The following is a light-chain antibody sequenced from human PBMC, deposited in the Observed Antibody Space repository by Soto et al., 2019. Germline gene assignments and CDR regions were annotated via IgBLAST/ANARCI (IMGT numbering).Light chain of an antibody. CDR1: QTISTW. V-gene: IGKV1-5*01. J-gene: IGKJ1*01. CDR3: QQYTNTNNPWM. Sequence: DIQVTQSPPTLSASVGDRVTITCRASQTISTWMAWYQQKPGKAPKLLVYDASTLQSGVALRFSGSGSGTEFNLIISGLQPDDSATYFCQQYTNTNNPWMFGQGTKVEI. CDR2: DAS.